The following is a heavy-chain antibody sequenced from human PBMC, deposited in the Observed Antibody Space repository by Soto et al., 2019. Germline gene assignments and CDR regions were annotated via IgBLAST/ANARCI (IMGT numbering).Heavy chain of an antibody. J-gene: IGHJ6*02. D-gene: IGHD3-3*01. CDR3: AREPYYDFWSGYYYYYYGMDV. CDR2: IYYSGST. CDR1: GGSVSSGSYY. V-gene: IGHV4-61*01. Sequence: SETLSLTCTVSGGSVSSGSYYWSWIRQPPGKGLEWIGYIYYSGSTNYNPSLKSRVTISVDTSKNQFSLKLSSVTAADTAVYYCAREPYYDFWSGYYYYYYGMDVWGQGTTVTVSS.